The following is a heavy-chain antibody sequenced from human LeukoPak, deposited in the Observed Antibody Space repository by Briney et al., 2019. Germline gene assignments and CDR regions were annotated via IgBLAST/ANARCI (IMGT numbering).Heavy chain of an antibody. CDR1: GGSFSGYY. CDR3: ARGNTPNWFDP. D-gene: IGHD5-18*01. CDR2: INHSGST. V-gene: IGHV4-34*01. J-gene: IGHJ5*02. Sequence: SETLSLTCAVYGGSFSGYYWSWIRQPPGKGLEWIGEINHSGSTNYNPSLKSRVTISVDTSKNQFSLKLSSVTAADTAVYYCARGNTPNWFDPWGQGTLVTVSS.